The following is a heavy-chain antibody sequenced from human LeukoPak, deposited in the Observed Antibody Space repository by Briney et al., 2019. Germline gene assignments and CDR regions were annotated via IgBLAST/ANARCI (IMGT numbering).Heavy chain of an antibody. Sequence: ASVKVSCKASGYTFTSYPITWVRQAPGQGLEWMGWITTYNGNTNYAQKLQGRVTITTDTSTSTAYMDLRGLRSDDTAVYYCARVARNIAVAAPGFDYWGQGTLVTVSS. CDR2: ITTYNGNT. J-gene: IGHJ4*02. CDR1: GYTFTSYP. D-gene: IGHD6-19*01. V-gene: IGHV1-18*01. CDR3: ARVARNIAVAAPGFDY.